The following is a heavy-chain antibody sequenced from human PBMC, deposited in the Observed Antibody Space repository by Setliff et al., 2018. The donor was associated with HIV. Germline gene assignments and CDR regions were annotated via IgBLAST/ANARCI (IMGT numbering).Heavy chain of an antibody. J-gene: IGHJ3*01. CDR1: GYSFTAYY. CDR2: IQTNSGGT. CDR3: ARAAPGITGTTVYFVHAFDV. D-gene: IGHD1-20*01. Sequence: ASVKVSCKASGYSFTAYYIHFVRQAPGQGLEWMGWIQTNSGGTKSAQKFQGRVTITTDESTSTVYMELSSLRSEDTAVYYCARAAPGITGTTVYFVHAFDVWGQGTMVTVSS. V-gene: IGHV1-2*02.